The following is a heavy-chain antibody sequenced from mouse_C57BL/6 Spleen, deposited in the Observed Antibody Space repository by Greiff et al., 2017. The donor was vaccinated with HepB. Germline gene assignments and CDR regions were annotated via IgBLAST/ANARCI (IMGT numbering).Heavy chain of an antibody. J-gene: IGHJ1*03. CDR2: ISSGSSTI. Sequence: EVQRVESGGGLVKPGGSLKLSCAASGFTFSDYGMHWVRQAPEKGLEWVAYISSGSSTIYYADTVKGRVTISRDNAKNTLFLQMTSLRSEDTAMYYCARPRRARRYFDVWGTGTTVTVSS. D-gene: IGHD3-3*01. CDR3: ARPRRARRYFDV. CDR1: GFTFSDYG. V-gene: IGHV5-17*01.